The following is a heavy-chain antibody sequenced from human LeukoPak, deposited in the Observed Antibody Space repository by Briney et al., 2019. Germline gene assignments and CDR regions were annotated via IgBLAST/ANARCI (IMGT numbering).Heavy chain of an antibody. J-gene: IGHJ4*02. Sequence: SETLSLTCTVSGGSISIYYCSWIRQPAGKGLEWIGRIYTSGSTNYNPSLKSRVTMSVDTSKNQFPLKLSSVTAADTAVYYCARESCSSSCQVDYWGQGTLVTVSS. CDR3: ARESCSSSCQVDY. CDR2: IYTSGST. V-gene: IGHV4-4*07. D-gene: IGHD6-13*01. CDR1: GGSISIYY.